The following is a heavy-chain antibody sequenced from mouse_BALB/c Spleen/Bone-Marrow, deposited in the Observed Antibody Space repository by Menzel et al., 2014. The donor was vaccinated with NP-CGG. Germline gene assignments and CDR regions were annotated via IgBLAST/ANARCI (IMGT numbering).Heavy chain of an antibody. V-gene: IGHV3-1*02. CDR2: IHYSGTT. Sequence: EVKLVESGPVLVKPSQSLSLTCTVTAYSITSGYGWHWIRQFPGNKLEWMGYIHYSGTTHYNPSLKSRISITRDTSKNQFFLQLNYVTTEDTATYNCAREAGTTARFAYWGQGTLVTVSA. CDR1: AYSITSGYG. CDR3: AREAGTTARFAY. D-gene: IGHD1-2*01. J-gene: IGHJ3*01.